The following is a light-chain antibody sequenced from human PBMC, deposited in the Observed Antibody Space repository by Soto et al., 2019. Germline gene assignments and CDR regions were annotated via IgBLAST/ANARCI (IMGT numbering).Light chain of an antibody. CDR1: SSDVGAYSY. CDR2: DVS. J-gene: IGLJ3*02. Sequence: QSALTQPASVSGSPGRSITISCTGTSSDVGAYSYVSWYQHHPGKAPKLMIYDVSNRPSGVSNRFSASKSGNTASLTISGLQAEDEADYYCSSYRSSGSLVFGGGTKLTVL. CDR3: SSYRSSGSLV. V-gene: IGLV2-14*03.